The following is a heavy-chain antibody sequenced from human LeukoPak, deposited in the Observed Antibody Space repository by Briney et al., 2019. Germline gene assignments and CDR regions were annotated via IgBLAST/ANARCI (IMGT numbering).Heavy chain of an antibody. CDR2: ISYDGSNK. D-gene: IGHD6-19*01. CDR3: ARVGYSSGWYFDY. Sequence: GGSLRLSRAASGFTFSSYAMHWVRQAPGRGLEWVAVISYDGSNKYYADSVKGRFTISRDNSKNTLYLQMNSLRAEDTAVYYCARVGYSSGWYFDYWGQGTLVTVSS. J-gene: IGHJ4*02. V-gene: IGHV3-30-3*01. CDR1: GFTFSSYA.